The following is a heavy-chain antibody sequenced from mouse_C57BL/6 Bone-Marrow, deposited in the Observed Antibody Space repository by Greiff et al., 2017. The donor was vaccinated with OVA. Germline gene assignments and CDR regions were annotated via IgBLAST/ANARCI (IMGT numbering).Heavy chain of an antibody. CDR2: IHPNSGST. Sequence: QVQLQQPGAELVKPGASVKLSCKASGYTFTSYWMHWVKQRPGQGLAWIGMIHPNSGSTNYNEKFKSKATLTVDKSSSTAYMQLSSLTSEDSAVYYCARIYDYERAMDYWGQGTSVTVSS. CDR3: ARIYDYERAMDY. CDR1: GYTFTSYW. D-gene: IGHD2-4*01. J-gene: IGHJ4*01. V-gene: IGHV1-64*01.